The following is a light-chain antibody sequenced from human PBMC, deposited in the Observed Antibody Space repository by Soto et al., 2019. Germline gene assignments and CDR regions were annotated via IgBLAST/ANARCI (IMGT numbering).Light chain of an antibody. Sequence: QSALTQPASVSGSPGQSITISCIGTSSDIGSYNHVAWYQQFPGKSPKLTIYEVSNRPSGVSSRFSGSKSGNTASLTISGLQAEDEADYYCIAYTGSSTSYVFGSGTKLTVL. CDR3: IAYTGSSTSYV. V-gene: IGLV2-14*01. J-gene: IGLJ1*01. CDR1: SSDIGSYNH. CDR2: EVS.